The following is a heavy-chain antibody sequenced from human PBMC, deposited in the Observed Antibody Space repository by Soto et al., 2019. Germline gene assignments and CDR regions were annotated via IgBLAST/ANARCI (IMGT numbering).Heavy chain of an antibody. CDR3: ARAPYSSSWSPIN. CDR1: GGTFSSYA. D-gene: IGHD6-13*01. V-gene: IGHV1-69*13. CDR2: IIPIFGTA. Sequence: GASVKVSCKASGGTFSSYAISWVRQAPGQGLEWMGGIIPIFGTADYAQKFQGRVTITADESTSTAYMELSSLRSEDTAVYYCARAPYSSSWSPINWGQGTLVTVSS. J-gene: IGHJ4*02.